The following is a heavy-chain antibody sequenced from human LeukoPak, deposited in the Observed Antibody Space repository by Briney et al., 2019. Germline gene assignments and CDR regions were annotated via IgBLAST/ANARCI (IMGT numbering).Heavy chain of an antibody. CDR2: IHPSTGNP. V-gene: IGHV7-4-1*02. CDR1: GYTFTNYA. J-gene: IGHJ6*03. D-gene: IGHD1-20*01. CDR3: ARDGRGLHNWNQKRRTYYMDV. Sequence: ASVTVSFKASGYTFTNYAMNWVRQAPGQGLEWMGWIHPSTGNPTYAQGFTGRFVFFLDTSVSTTYLQISSLKAEDTAVYYCARDGRGLHNWNQKRRTYYMDVWGKGTTVTVSS.